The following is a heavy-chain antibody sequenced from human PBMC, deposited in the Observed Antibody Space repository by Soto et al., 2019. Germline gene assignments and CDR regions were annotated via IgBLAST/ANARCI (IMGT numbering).Heavy chain of an antibody. CDR1: GFSIRNYG. CDR3: ARDEIQRWSFDGSFDQ. Sequence: QVQLVESGGGAVQPGRSLILACVASGFSIRNYGMHWVRQTPGRGLEWVAVIWFDGRNIAYRESVKGRFTVSRDNSKNMVDLQMDSLGVEDTAVYYCARDEIQRWSFDGSFDQWGQGTLVTVSS. CDR2: IWFDGRNI. J-gene: IGHJ4*02. V-gene: IGHV3-33*01. D-gene: IGHD5-18*01.